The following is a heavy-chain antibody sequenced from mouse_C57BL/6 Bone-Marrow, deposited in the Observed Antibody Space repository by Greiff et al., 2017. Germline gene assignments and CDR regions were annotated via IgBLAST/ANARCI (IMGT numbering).Heavy chain of an antibody. V-gene: IGHV14-4*01. J-gene: IGHJ1*03. D-gene: IGHD1-1*01. CDR2: IDPENGDT. CDR1: GFNIKDDY. Sequence: EVQLQQSGAELVRPGASVKLSCTASGFNIKDDYMHWVKQRPEQGLEWIGWIDPENGDTEYASKFQGKATITADTSSNTAYLQLSSLTSEDTAVYYCTTVLITTVVAHWYFDVWGTGTTVTVSS. CDR3: TTVLITTVVAHWYFDV.